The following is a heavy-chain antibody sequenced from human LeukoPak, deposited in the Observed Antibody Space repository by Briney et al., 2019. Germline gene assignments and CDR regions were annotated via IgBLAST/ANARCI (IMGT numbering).Heavy chain of an antibody. Sequence: SETLSPTCTVSGGSISSYYWSWIRQPPGKGLEWIGYICYSGSTNYNPSLKSRVTISVDTSKNQFSLKLSSVTAADTAVYYCARDNWNYGSSMDVWGQGTTVTVSS. V-gene: IGHV4-59*01. CDR2: ICYSGST. CDR3: ARDNWNYGSSMDV. CDR1: GGSISSYY. J-gene: IGHJ6*02. D-gene: IGHD1-7*01.